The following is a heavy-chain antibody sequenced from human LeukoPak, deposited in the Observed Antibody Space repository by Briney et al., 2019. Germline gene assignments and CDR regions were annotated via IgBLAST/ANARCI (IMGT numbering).Heavy chain of an antibody. CDR1: GGSISSGGYY. CDR3: ARESEGVGYCSSPSCYPHGDTFDY. V-gene: IGHV4-31*03. Sequence: SQTLSLTCTVSGGSISSGGYYWSWIRQHPGKGLEWIGYIYYSGSTYYNPSLKSRVTISVDTSKNQFSLKLSSVTAADTAVYYCARESEGVGYCSSPSCYPHGDTFDYWGQGTLVTVSS. D-gene: IGHD2-2*01. CDR2: IYYSGST. J-gene: IGHJ4*02.